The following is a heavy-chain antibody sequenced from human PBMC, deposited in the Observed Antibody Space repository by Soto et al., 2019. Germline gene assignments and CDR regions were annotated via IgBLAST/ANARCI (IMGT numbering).Heavy chain of an antibody. Sequence: GGSLRLSCAASGFTFSGYSMNWVRQAPGKGLERVSSISSSSSYIYYADSVKGRFTISRDNAKNSLYLQMNSLRAEDTAVYYCAIWGTTVVSERVYYYYYGMDVWGQGTTVTVSS. D-gene: IGHD4-17*01. CDR2: ISSSSSYI. V-gene: IGHV3-21*01. CDR1: GFTFSGYS. J-gene: IGHJ6*02. CDR3: AIWGTTVVSERVYYYYYGMDV.